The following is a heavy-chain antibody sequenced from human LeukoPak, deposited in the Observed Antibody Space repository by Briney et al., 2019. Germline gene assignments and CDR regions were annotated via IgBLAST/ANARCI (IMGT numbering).Heavy chain of an antibody. V-gene: IGHV1-2*02. CDR3: ASIGLPQGGHNYYYYYGMDV. CDR2: INPNSGGT. CDR1: GYTFTGYY. Sequence: ASVKVSCKASGYTFTGYYMHWVRQAPGQGLEWMGWINPNSGGTNYAQKFQGRATMTRDTSISTAYMELSRLRSDDTAVYYCASIGLPQGGHNYYYYYGMDVWGQGTTVTVSS. D-gene: IGHD3-16*01. J-gene: IGHJ6*02.